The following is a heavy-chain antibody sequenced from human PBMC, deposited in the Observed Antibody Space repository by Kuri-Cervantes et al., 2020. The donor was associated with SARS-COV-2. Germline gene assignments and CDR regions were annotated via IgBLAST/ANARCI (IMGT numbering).Heavy chain of an antibody. Sequence: SQTLSLTCAVYGGSFSSYYWSWIRQPPGKGLEWIGEINHSGSTNYNPSLKSRVTISVDTSKNQFSLKLSSVTAADTAVYYCARKGWGGYFDYWGQGTLVTVSS. CDR3: ARKGWGGYFDY. V-gene: IGHV4-34*01. CDR2: INHSGST. D-gene: IGHD3-16*01. CDR1: GGSFSSYY. J-gene: IGHJ4*02.